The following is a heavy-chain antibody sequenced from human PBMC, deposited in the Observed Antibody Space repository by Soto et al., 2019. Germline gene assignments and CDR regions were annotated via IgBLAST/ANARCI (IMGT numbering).Heavy chain of an antibody. V-gene: IGHV4-34*01. CDR2: INHSGST. CDR3: ARFRWDTAMPRREYYFDY. D-gene: IGHD5-18*01. Sequence: SETLSLTCAVYGGSFSGYYWSWIRQPPGKGLEWIGEINHSGSTNYNPSLKSRVTISVDTSKNQFSLKLSSVTAADTAVYYCARFRWDTAMPRREYYFDYWGQGTLVTVSS. CDR1: GGSFSGYY. J-gene: IGHJ4*02.